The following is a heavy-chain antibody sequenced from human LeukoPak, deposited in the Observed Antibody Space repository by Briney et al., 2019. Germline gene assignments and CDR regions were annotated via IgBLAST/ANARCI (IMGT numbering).Heavy chain of an antibody. J-gene: IGHJ6*03. CDR3: ARRPGYYYDSSGYYPKAMDV. V-gene: IGHV4-34*01. Sequence: SETLSLTCAVYGGSFSGYYWSWIRQPPGKGLEWIGEINHSGGTNYNPSLKSRVTISVDTSKNQFSLKLSSVTAADTAVYYCARRPGYYYDSSGYYPKAMDVWGKGTTVTVSS. CDR2: INHSGGT. D-gene: IGHD3-22*01. CDR1: GGSFSGYY.